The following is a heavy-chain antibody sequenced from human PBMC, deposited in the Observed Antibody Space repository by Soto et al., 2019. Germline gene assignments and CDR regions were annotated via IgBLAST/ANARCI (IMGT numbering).Heavy chain of an antibody. CDR3: TKPTGNGYYCFDY. Sequence: PGGSLRLSCAAPGFTFNNYAMNWVRQAPGKGLEWVSVISSSGGTTYYADSVKGRFTISRDNSRNTLYLQMNSLRAEDTALYYCTKPTGNGYYCFDYWGQGSRVTVSS. J-gene: IGHJ4*02. CDR1: GFTFNNYA. D-gene: IGHD2-2*03. V-gene: IGHV3-23*01. CDR2: ISSSGGTT.